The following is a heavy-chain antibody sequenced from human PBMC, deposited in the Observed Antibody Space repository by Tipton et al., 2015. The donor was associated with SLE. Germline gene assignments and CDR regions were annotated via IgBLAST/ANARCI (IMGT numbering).Heavy chain of an antibody. CDR3: AKDRGAGLGNDALDI. V-gene: IGHV3-9*01. J-gene: IGHJ3*02. Sequence: SLRLSCATSGFTFDDYAMHWVRLAPGKGLEWASGISWNSGSIDYTDSVKGRFTVSRDNAKTSLYLQMRSLRAEDTALYYCAKDRGAGLGNDALDIWGQGTLVTASS. CDR2: ISWNSGSI. CDR1: GFTFDDYA. D-gene: IGHD3-10*01.